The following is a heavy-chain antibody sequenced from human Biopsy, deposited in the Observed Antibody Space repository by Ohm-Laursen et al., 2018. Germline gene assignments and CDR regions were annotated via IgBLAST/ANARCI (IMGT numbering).Heavy chain of an antibody. CDR2: LNPVSGNS. Sequence: ASVKVSCKASGYTFTSYDITWVRQASGQGPEWIGWLNPVSGNSNFGQKFRGRVTVTSDTSISTAYMELSGLTSADTATYYCGRAVRNQLLTDPWGQGTLVTVTS. D-gene: IGHD1-7*01. CDR3: GRAVRNQLLTDP. CDR1: GYTFTSYD. V-gene: IGHV1-8*01. J-gene: IGHJ5*02.